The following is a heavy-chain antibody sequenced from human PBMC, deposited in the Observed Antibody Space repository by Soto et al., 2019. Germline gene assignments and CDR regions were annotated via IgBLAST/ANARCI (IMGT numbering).Heavy chain of an antibody. J-gene: IGHJ6*02. V-gene: IGHV5-51*01. Sequence: LGESLKISCKGSGYSFTSYWIGWVRQMPGKGLEWMGIIYPGDSDTRYSPSFQGQVTISADKSISTAYLQWSSLKASDTAMYYCALCGYDPPQMYYGMDVWGQGTTVTVSS. CDR1: GYSFTSYW. CDR2: IYPGDSDT. D-gene: IGHD5-12*01. CDR3: ALCGYDPPQMYYGMDV.